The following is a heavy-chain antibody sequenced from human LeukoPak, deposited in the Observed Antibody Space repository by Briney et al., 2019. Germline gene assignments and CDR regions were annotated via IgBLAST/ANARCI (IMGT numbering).Heavy chain of an antibody. CDR2: IYTGGST. J-gene: IGHJ6*03. CDR3: ARGRDYYYYMDV. Sequence: SETLSLTCTVSGGSINSFYMSWIRQPAGKGLEWIGRIYTGGSTDYNPSLKSRVIISVDKSKSQFSLKLNSVTAADTAVYYCARGRDYYYYMDVWGKGTTVTVSS. CDR1: GGSINSFY. V-gene: IGHV4-4*07.